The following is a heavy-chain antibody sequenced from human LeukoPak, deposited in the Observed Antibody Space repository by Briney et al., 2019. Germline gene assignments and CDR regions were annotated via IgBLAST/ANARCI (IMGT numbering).Heavy chain of an antibody. CDR3: AKGGTQRTFDY. CDR2: IYYSGST. CDR1: GGSISSYY. Sequence: PSETLSLTCSVSGGSISSYYWSWIRQPPGKGLEWIGSIYYSGSTNYNPSLKSRVSISVDTSKNQFSLKLSYVTAADTAVYYCAKGGTQRTFDYWGQGTLVTVSS. J-gene: IGHJ4*02. V-gene: IGHV4-59*01. D-gene: IGHD1-14*01.